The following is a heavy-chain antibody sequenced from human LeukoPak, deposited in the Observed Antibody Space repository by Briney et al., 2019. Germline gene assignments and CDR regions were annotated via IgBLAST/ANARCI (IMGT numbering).Heavy chain of an antibody. V-gene: IGHV1-24*01. D-gene: IGHD3-9*01. CDR1: GYTLTELS. J-gene: IGHJ4*02. CDR3: ARMILLLGDVLTVPPRGFDY. CDR2: FYPEDGET. Sequence: ASVKVSCKVSGYTLTELSMHGVRQAPGKGLEWMGGFYPEDGETIYAQKSQGRCTMTEDKSTSTAYMELRSLRSDDTAVYYCARMILLLGDVLTVPPRGFDYWGQGTLVTVSS.